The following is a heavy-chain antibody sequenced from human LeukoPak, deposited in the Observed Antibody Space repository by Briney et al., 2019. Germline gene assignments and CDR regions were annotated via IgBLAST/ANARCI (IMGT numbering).Heavy chain of an antibody. CDR1: GFTFSGSP. J-gene: IGHJ6*03. CDR2: IRSQGNSNAT. V-gene: IGHV3-73*01. Sequence: GGSLRLSCAASGFTFSGSPMHWVRQASGKGLEWVGRIRSQGNSNATAYAASLKGRFTISRDDSKNTAYPQMNSLKTEDTAVYYCTRRALYYYYMDVWGKGTTVTVPS. CDR3: TRRALYYYYMDV.